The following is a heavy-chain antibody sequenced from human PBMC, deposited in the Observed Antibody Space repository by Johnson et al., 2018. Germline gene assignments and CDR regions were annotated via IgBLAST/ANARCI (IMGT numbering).Heavy chain of an antibody. CDR2: ISYDGSTQ. J-gene: IGHJ3*02. D-gene: IGHD2-15*01. CDR1: GFTFRAYG. V-gene: IGHV3-30*03. CDR3: AGSRGSKHWLQDIFDI. Sequence: QVQLVQSGGGVVQPGRSLRLSCAASGFTFRAYGIHWVRQAPGKGLEWVAVISYDGSTQYFADSVKGRFTISRDNSKNTLYLQMNSLSAEDTAGYYCAGSRGSKHWLQDIFDIWGQGTMVTVSS.